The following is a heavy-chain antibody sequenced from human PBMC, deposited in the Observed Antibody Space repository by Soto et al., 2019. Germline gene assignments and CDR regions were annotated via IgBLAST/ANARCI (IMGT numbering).Heavy chain of an antibody. V-gene: IGHV3-23*01. CDR2: IVQDGST. J-gene: IGHJ4*02. Sequence: EVQLLESGGVSVLPGGSLRLSCAASGFTFTTYSLSWVRQAPGKGPEWVSGIVQDGSTKYADSVRGRFTIYRDNSKNTVLLQMFSLRGEDTAVYYCAKDLRPDGVWAFDHWGQGTLVTVSS. D-gene: IGHD4-17*01. CDR3: AKDLRPDGVWAFDH. CDR1: GFTFTTYS.